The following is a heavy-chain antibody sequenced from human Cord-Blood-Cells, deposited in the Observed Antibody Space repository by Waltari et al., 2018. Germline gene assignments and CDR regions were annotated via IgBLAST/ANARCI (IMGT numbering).Heavy chain of an antibody. D-gene: IGHD7-27*01. CDR2: SIPILGIA. CDR1: GGTFSSYA. V-gene: IGHV1-69*09. J-gene: IGHJ4*02. CDR3: ASTSQLGNFDY. Sequence: QVQLVQSGAEVKKPGSSVKVSCKASGGTFSSYAISWVRQAPGQGLEWMGRSIPILGIANYAQKFQGRVTITADKSTSTAYMELSSLRSEDTAVYYCASTSQLGNFDYWGQGTLVTVSS.